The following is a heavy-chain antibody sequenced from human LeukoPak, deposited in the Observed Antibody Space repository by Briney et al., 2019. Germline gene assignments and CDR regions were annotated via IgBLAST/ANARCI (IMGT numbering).Heavy chain of an antibody. Sequence: ASVKVSCKASGGTFSSYAISWVRQAPGQGLEWMGGIIPIFGTANYAQKFQGRVTITADKSTSTAYMELSSLRSEDTAVYYCARDSRWLQFSWFDPWGQGTLVTVSS. D-gene: IGHD5-24*01. J-gene: IGHJ5*02. CDR1: GGTFSSYA. CDR2: IIPIFGTA. CDR3: ARDSRWLQFSWFDP. V-gene: IGHV1-69*06.